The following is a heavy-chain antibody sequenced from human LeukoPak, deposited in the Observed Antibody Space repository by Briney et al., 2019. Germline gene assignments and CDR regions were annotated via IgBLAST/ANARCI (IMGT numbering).Heavy chain of an antibody. V-gene: IGHV1-46*01. Sequence: ASVKVSCKASGYTFTSYYMHWVRQAPGQGLEWMGIINPSGGSTSYAQKFQGRVTITADESTSTAYMELSSLRSEDTAVYYCAASPPLRFLESYGMDVWGQGTTVTVSS. J-gene: IGHJ6*02. CDR1: GYTFTSYY. CDR3: AASPPLRFLESYGMDV. D-gene: IGHD3-3*01. CDR2: INPSGGST.